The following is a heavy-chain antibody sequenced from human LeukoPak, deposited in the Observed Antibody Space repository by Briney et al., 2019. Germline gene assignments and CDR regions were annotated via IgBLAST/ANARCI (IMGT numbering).Heavy chain of an antibody. D-gene: IGHD6-13*01. V-gene: IGHV3-33*01. CDR1: GFTFGGYG. J-gene: IGHJ6*03. CDR2: IAYDGSRA. CDR3: ARDSSTNYYYYMDV. Sequence: PGGSLRLSCAGSGFTFGGYGMHWFRQTPGKGLEWVAVIAYDGSRAFYADSVKGRFTISRDNAKNSLYLQMNSLRAEDTALYYCARDSSTNYYYYMDVWGKGTTVTVSS.